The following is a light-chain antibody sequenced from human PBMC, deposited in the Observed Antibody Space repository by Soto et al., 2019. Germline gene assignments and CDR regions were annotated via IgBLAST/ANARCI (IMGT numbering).Light chain of an antibody. V-gene: IGKV3-15*01. J-gene: IGKJ1*01. CDR2: AAS. Sequence: DIVLTQSPATVSLSPGERATLSCRASQSVTGYLAWYQQKPGQAPRLLIYAASTRATGLPARFSGSGSGTEFTLTISSLQSEDFAVYSCQQYNNWPLTFGQGTKVDIK. CDR3: QQYNNWPLT. CDR1: QSVTGY.